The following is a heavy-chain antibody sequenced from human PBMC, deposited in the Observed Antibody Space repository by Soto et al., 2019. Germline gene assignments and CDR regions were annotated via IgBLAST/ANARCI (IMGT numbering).Heavy chain of an antibody. Sequence: ASVKVSCKVSGYALTELSMHWVRQAPGKGFECMGSFDPEDGETFFAQNSQGRVTMPEDASTDTVYMELSSLRSEDTAVYYCATDNYYDNSGYSWFDPWGQGTQVTVSS. D-gene: IGHD3-22*01. CDR2: FDPEDGET. CDR3: ATDNYYDNSGYSWFDP. CDR1: GYALTELS. V-gene: IGHV1-24*01. J-gene: IGHJ5*02.